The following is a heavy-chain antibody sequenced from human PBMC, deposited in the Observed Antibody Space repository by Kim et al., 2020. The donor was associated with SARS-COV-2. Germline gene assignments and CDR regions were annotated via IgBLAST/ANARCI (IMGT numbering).Heavy chain of an antibody. CDR3: ARSGGYLMGDAFDI. D-gene: IGHD1-26*01. CDR1: GFTFSSYW. J-gene: IGHJ3*02. CDR2: IKQDGSEK. Sequence: LSLTCAASGFTFSSYWMSWVRQAPGKGLEWVANIKQDGSEKYYVDSVKGRFTISRDNAKNSLYLQINSLRAEDTAVYYCARSGGYLMGDAFDIWGQGTMVTVSS. V-gene: IGHV3-7*03.